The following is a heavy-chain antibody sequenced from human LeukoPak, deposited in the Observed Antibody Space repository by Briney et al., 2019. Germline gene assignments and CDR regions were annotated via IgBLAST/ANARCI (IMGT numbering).Heavy chain of an antibody. D-gene: IGHD3-10*01. J-gene: IGHJ3*02. Sequence: PSETLSLTCTVSGGSISSYCWSWIRQPPGKGLEWIGYIYYSGSTNYNPSLKSRVTISVDTSKNQFSLKLSSVTAADTAVYYCARHSVFDIWGQGTMVTVSS. V-gene: IGHV4-59*08. CDR1: GGSISSYC. CDR3: ARHSVFDI. CDR2: IYYSGST.